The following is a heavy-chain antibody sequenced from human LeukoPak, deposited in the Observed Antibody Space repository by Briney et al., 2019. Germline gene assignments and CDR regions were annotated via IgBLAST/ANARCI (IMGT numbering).Heavy chain of an antibody. CDR1: GFTFSSYG. J-gene: IGHJ6*02. Sequence: SGGSLRLSCAASGFTFSSYGMHWVRQAPGKGLEWVAFIRYDGSNKYYADSVKGRFTISRDNSKNTLCLQMNSLRAEDTAVYYCAKGPIYYGSGSYKSYYYYGMDVWGQGTTVTVSS. V-gene: IGHV3-30*02. D-gene: IGHD3-10*01. CDR3: AKGPIYYGSGSYKSYYYYGMDV. CDR2: IRYDGSNK.